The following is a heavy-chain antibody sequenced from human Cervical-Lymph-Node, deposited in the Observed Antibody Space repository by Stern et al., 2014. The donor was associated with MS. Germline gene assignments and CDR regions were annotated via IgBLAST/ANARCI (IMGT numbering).Heavy chain of an antibody. Sequence: QVQLVQSGAEVKKPGSPVKVSCKASGGTFSNHVISWVRQAPGQGLEWMGGTIPIFGKAIYAQKFQGRVTITADESTRAAYMELSSLRSEDTAVYYCARAAYSTSSYNYWGQGTLVTVSA. V-gene: IGHV1-69*01. CDR3: ARAAYSTSSYNY. J-gene: IGHJ4*02. CDR2: TIPIFGKA. D-gene: IGHD2/OR15-2a*01. CDR1: GGTFSNHV.